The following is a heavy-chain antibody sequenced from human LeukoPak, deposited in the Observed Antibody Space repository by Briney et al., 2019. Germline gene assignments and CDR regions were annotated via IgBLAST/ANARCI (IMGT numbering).Heavy chain of an antibody. D-gene: IGHD3-10*01. CDR3: ARDGGGAGNYCVDY. CDR1: GFTFNTYW. CDR2: INSDGRST. J-gene: IGHJ4*02. V-gene: IGHV3-74*01. Sequence: PGGSLKLSCEAPGFTFNTYWMHWVRQAPGKGLVWVSRINSDGRSTTYADSVKGRITISRDNAKNTLYLHMNSLRVEDTAVYYCARDGGGAGNYCVDYWGQGTLVTVSS.